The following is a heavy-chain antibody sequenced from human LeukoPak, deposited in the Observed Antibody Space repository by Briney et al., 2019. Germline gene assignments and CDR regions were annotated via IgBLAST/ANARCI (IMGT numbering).Heavy chain of an antibody. V-gene: IGHV4-59*01. CDR3: ARYDRSGYSLEL. CDR1: GGPINNYY. D-gene: IGHD3-22*01. J-gene: IGHJ4*02. CDR2: IYYTGTT. Sequence: SETLSLTCTVFGGPINNYYWSWIRQPPGKGLEWIGYIYYTGTTKTTPSLKSRVTMSVDTSGSQLSLRLSSVSAADTAVYYCARYDRSGYSLELWGQGTLVTVSS.